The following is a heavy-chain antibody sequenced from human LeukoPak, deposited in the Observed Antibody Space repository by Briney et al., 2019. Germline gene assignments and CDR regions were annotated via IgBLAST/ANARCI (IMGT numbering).Heavy chain of an antibody. V-gene: IGHV3-33*01. J-gene: IGHJ4*02. CDR3: AREDSSSSFDY. Sequence: PGRSLRLSCAASGFTFSSYGMHWVRQAPGKGLEWVAVIWYDGSNKYYADSVKGRFTISRDNSKNTLYLQMNSLRAEDTAVYYCAREDSSSSFDYWGQGTLVTVSS. CDR2: IWYDGSNK. D-gene: IGHD6-6*01. CDR1: GFTFSSYG.